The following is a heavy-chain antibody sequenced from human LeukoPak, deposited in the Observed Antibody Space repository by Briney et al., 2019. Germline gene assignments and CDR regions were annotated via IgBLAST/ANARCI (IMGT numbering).Heavy chain of an antibody. V-gene: IGHV4-30-2*01. CDR2: IYHSGST. Sequence: ASETLSLTCTVSGGSISSGGYYWSWIRQPPGKGLEWIGYIYHSGSTYYNPSLKSRVTISVDRSKNQFSLKLSSVTAADTAVYYCAREGGFPGYWGQGTLVTVSS. CDR3: AREGGFPGY. CDR1: GGSISSGGYY. D-gene: IGHD3-16*01. J-gene: IGHJ4*02.